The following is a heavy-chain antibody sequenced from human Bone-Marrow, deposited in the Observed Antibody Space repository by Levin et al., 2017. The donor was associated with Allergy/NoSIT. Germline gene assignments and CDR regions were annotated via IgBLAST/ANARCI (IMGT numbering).Heavy chain of an antibody. CDR2: IGGSGIDS. V-gene: IGHV3-23*01. J-gene: IGHJ6*01. D-gene: IGHD1-26*01. CDR3: AKDPMWDRYNFDMDV. CDR1: GFTFNKYG. Sequence: GGSPRLSCTASGFTFNKYGLTWVRQAPGKGLEWVASIGGSGIDSNYADSVRGRFTITRDMNMIFLQMNSLRVEDTAIYYCAKDPMWDRYNFDMDVWGQGTSVIVSS.